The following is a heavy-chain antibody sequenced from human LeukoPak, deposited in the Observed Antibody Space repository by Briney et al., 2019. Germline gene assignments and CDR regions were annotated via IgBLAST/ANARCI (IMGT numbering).Heavy chain of an antibody. CDR3: ARVGYCSGDRCYLHFDY. V-gene: IGHV1-24*01. D-gene: IGHD2-15*01. CDR2: FDPEDGET. CDR1: GYTLTELS. J-gene: IGHJ4*02. Sequence: GASVKVSCKVSGYTLTELSMHWVRQAPGKGLEWMGGFDPEDGETIYAQKFQGRVTMTRDTSISTVYMELNRLTSDDTALYYCARVGYCSGDRCYLHFDYWGQGTLVTVSS.